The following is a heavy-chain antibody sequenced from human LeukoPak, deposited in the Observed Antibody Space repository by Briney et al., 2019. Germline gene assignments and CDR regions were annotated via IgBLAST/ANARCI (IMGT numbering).Heavy chain of an antibody. V-gene: IGHV3-53*01. CDR3: ARGQEYSYGRYYFDY. D-gene: IGHD5-18*01. CDR2: IYSGGST. J-gene: IGHJ4*02. Sequence: GGSLRLSCAASGFTVSSNYLTWVRQVPGKGLEWVSVIYSGGSTYYADSVKGRFTISRDNSRNTLYLQMNSLRAEDTANYYCARGQEYSYGRYYFDYWGQGTLVTVSS. CDR1: GFTVSSNY.